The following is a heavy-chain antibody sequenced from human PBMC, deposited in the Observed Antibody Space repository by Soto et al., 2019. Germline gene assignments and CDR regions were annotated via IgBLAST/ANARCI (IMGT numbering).Heavy chain of an antibody. D-gene: IGHD5-18*01. Sequence: LPLTCAGSGGTIIAGVDSWSWIRKPPGKGLEWIGYMYHSGSTYYNPSLKSRVTISIDRSKNQFSLKLSSVTAADTAVYYCARGSAYSYEDRYYFDYWGQGTLVTVSS. CDR3: ARGSAYSYEDRYYFDY. J-gene: IGHJ4*02. V-gene: IGHV4-30-2*02. CDR2: MYHSGST. CDR1: GGTIIAGVDS.